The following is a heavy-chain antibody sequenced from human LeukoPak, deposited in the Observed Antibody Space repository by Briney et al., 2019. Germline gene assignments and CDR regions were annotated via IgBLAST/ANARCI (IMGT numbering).Heavy chain of an antibody. CDR1: GGSFSGYY. V-gene: IGHV4-34*01. CDR2: INHSGST. D-gene: IGHD5/OR15-5a*01. CDR3: ARGRQIHSTLRRGWFDP. Sequence: SETLSLTCAVYGGSFSGYYWSWIRQPPGKGLEWIGEINHSGSTNYNPSLKSRVTISVDTSKNQFSLKLSSVTAADTAVCYCARGRQIHSTLRRGWFDPWGQGTLVTVSS. J-gene: IGHJ5*02.